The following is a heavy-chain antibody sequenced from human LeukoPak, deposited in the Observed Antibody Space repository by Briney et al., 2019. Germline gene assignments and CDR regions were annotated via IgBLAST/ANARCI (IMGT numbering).Heavy chain of an antibody. Sequence: GGSLRLSCTASGFTFGDYAMSWFRQAPGKGLEWVGFIRSKAYGGTTEYAASVKGRFTISRDDSKSIAYLQMNSLKTEDTAVYYCTRVVVPAEYYYYMDVWGKGTTVTVSS. CDR1: GFTFGDYA. J-gene: IGHJ6*03. D-gene: IGHD2-2*01. CDR2: IRSKAYGGTT. CDR3: TRVVVPAEYYYYMDV. V-gene: IGHV3-49*03.